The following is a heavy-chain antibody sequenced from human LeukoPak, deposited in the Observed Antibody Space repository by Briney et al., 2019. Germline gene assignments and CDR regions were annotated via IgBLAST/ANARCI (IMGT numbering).Heavy chain of an antibody. Sequence: ASVKVSCKASGYTFTNYTINWVRQAPGQGLEWMGWISAYNGGTNYAQKVQGRVTMTTDTSTSTAYMELRSLRSDDTAIYYCARDIVSGPPFDYWGQGALVTVSS. J-gene: IGHJ4*02. CDR2: ISAYNGGT. CDR3: ARDIVSGPPFDY. V-gene: IGHV1-18*01. CDR1: GYTFTNYT. D-gene: IGHD2-15*01.